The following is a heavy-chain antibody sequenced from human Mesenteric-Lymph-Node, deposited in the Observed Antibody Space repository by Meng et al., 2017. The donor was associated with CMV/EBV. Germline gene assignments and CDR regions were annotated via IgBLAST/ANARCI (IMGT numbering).Heavy chain of an antibody. Sequence: GESLKISCAASGFTFSSYSMNWVRQAPGKGLEWVSYISSSSSTIYYADSVKGRFTISRDNSKNTLYLQMNSLRAEDTAVYYCARLEEMATFYWGQGTLVTVSS. D-gene: IGHD5-24*01. J-gene: IGHJ4*02. CDR1: GFTFSSYS. CDR3: ARLEEMATFY. CDR2: ISSSSSTI. V-gene: IGHV3-48*01.